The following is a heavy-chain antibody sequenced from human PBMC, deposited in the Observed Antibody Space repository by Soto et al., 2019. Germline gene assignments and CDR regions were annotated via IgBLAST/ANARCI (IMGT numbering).Heavy chain of an antibody. D-gene: IGHD3-3*01. CDR1: GFTFSSYG. CDR3: AKDYDFWSGPTVAYDGLDV. Sequence: QVQLVESGGGVVQPGRSLSLSCAASGFTFSSYGMHWVRQAPGKGLEWVAVISYDGSNKDYADSVKGRFTISRDNSKNRLYLQMNSLRAEDTAVYYCAKDYDFWSGPTVAYDGLDVWGQGTMVTVSS. V-gene: IGHV3-30*18. CDR2: ISYDGSNK. J-gene: IGHJ6*02.